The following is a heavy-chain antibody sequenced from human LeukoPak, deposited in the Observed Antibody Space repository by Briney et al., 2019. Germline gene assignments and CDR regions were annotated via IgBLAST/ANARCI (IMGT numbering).Heavy chain of an antibody. CDR3: ARNVRDTGAFDY. CDR2: MNPNSDNA. V-gene: IGHV1-8*01. CDR1: GYTFTSYD. D-gene: IGHD5-18*01. J-gene: IGHJ4*02. Sequence: ASVKVSCKASGYTFTSYDINWVRQAPGQGLEWIGWMNPNSDNAGYAQKFQGRVTMTRNPSISTAYMELSSLRSEDTAVYYCARNVRDTGAFDYWGQGTLVTVSS.